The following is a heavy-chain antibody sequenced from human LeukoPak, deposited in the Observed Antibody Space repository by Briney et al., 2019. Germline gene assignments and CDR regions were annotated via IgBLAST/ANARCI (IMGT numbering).Heavy chain of an antibody. D-gene: IGHD4-23*01. Sequence: GGSLRLSCAASGFTFSSYEMNWVRQAPGKGLEWVSYISSSGSTIYYADSVKGRFTISRDNSKNTLYLQMSSLRAEDTAVYYCAKRWYLDYWGQGTLVTVSS. V-gene: IGHV3-48*03. CDR2: ISSSGSTI. CDR1: GFTFSSYE. CDR3: AKRWYLDY. J-gene: IGHJ4*02.